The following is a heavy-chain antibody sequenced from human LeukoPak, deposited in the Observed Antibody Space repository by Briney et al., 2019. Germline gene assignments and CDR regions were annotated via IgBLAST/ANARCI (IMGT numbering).Heavy chain of an antibody. CDR3: ARHLAYCSGGSCNKYAFDI. CDR1: GDSISGYY. V-gene: IGHV4-59*08. J-gene: IGHJ3*02. Sequence: SETLSLTCTVSGDSISGYYWNWIRQPPGRGLDWIGYIYYSGSTNYNPSLRSRVTISVDTSKNQFSLKLSSVTAADTAVYYCARHLAYCSGGSCNKYAFDIWGQGTMVTVSS. D-gene: IGHD2-15*01. CDR2: IYYSGST.